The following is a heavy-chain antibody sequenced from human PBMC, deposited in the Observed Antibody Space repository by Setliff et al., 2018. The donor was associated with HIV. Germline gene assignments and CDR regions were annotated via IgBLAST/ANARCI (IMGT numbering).Heavy chain of an antibody. D-gene: IGHD3-3*01. V-gene: IGHV4-59*01. CDR3: ARGVNFDY. Sequence: PSETLSLTCTVSGVSISGYYWSWIRQPPGKGLEWIGYIYTSGSTSYNPSLKSRVTISVDTSKNQFSLKLTSVTAADTAIYYCARGVNFDYWGQGTLVTVSS. CDR1: GVSISGYY. J-gene: IGHJ4*02. CDR2: IYTSGST.